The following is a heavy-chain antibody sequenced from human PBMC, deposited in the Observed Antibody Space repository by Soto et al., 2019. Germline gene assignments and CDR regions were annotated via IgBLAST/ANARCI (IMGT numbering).Heavy chain of an antibody. V-gene: IGHV4-59*01. D-gene: IGHD6-19*01. Sequence: PSETLSLTCTVSGGSISSYYWSWIRQPPGKGLEWIGYIYYSGSTNYNPSLKSRVTISVDTSKNQFSLKLSSVTAAETAVYYCARDSSSSGWDEFDPWGQGALVTVSX. CDR1: GGSISSYY. CDR2: IYYSGST. CDR3: ARDSSSSGWDEFDP. J-gene: IGHJ5*02.